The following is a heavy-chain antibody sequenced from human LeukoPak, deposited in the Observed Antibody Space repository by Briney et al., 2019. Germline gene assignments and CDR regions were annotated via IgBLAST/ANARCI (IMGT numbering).Heavy chain of an antibody. V-gene: IGHV3-33*01. CDR1: GFTFSSYG. J-gene: IGHJ6*02. D-gene: IGHD6-13*01. CDR2: IWYDGSNK. CDR3: ARVRTIAAAYYYYGMDV. Sequence: GGSLRLSCAASGFTFSSYGMHWVRQAPGKGLEWVVVIWYDGSNKYYVDSVKGRFTISRDNSKNTLYLQMNSLRAEDTAVYYCARVRTIAAAYYYYGMDVWGQGTTVTVSS.